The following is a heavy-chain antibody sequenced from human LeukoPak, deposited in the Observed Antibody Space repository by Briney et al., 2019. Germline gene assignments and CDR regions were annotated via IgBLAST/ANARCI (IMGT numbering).Heavy chain of an antibody. Sequence: GGSLRLSCAASGFTFSSYAMSWVRQAPGKGLEWVSAISGSGGSTYYADSVKGRFTISRDNSKNTLYLQMNSLRAEDTAVYYCAKDWDDSSGYYFGVSYFDYWGQGTLVTVSS. J-gene: IGHJ4*02. D-gene: IGHD3-22*01. CDR1: GFTFSSYA. CDR2: ISGSGGST. CDR3: AKDWDDSSGYYFGVSYFDY. V-gene: IGHV3-23*01.